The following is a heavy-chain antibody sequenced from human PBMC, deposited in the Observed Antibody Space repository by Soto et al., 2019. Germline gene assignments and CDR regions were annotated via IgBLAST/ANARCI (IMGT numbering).Heavy chain of an antibody. CDR1: GGSFSGYY. V-gene: IGHV4-34*01. Sequence: PFATLSLTWAVYGGSFSGYYWNWIRQPPGKGLEWIGEIDHSGYTNYNPSLKSRVTISVDTSKNQFSLRLTSVTAADTAVYYCARVRDWFDPWGQGTLVTVSS. CDR2: IDHSGYT. D-gene: IGHD3-3*01. CDR3: ARVRDWFDP. J-gene: IGHJ5*02.